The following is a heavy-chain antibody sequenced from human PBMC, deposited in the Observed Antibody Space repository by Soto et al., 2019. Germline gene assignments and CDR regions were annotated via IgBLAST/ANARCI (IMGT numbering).Heavy chain of an antibody. Sequence: EVQLLESGGGLVQPGGSLRLSCAASGFTFSSYAMSWVRQAPGKGLEWVSAIIGSGGSTYYADSVKGRFTISRDNSKNTLNLHMISLRAEDTAVYYCAKHASDTISWGDYYVIEVWRQGTTVTVSS. D-gene: IGHD2-8*01. CDR2: IIGSGGST. CDR1: GFTFSSYA. CDR3: AKHASDTISWGDYYVIEV. J-gene: IGHJ6*02. V-gene: IGHV3-23*01.